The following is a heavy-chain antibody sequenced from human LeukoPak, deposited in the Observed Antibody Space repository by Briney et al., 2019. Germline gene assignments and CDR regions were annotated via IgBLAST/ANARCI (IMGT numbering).Heavy chain of an antibody. CDR2: ISSSGSYI. V-gene: IGHV3-21*01. D-gene: IGHD3-22*01. CDR1: GFTFSRYT. CDR3: ARDYYDAFDY. Sequence: GGSLRLSCAASGFTFSRYTMNWVRQAPGKGLEWVSSISSSGSYIYYADSVKGRFTISRDNAKNSLYLQMNSLRAGDTAVYYCARDYYDAFDYWGQGSLVTVSS. J-gene: IGHJ4*02.